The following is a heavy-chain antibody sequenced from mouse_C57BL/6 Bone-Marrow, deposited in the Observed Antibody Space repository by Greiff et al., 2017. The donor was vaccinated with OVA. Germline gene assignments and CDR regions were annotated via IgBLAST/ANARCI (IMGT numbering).Heavy chain of an antibody. J-gene: IGHJ4*01. CDR1: GFTFNTYA. D-gene: IGHD1-1*01. V-gene: IGHV10-3*01. Sequence: EVMLVESGGGLVQPKGSLKLSCAASGFTFNTYAMHWVRQAPGKGLEWVARIRSKSSNYATYYADSVKDRFTISRDDSQSMLYLQMNNLKTEDTAMYYCVREGLLRDYYAMDYWGQGTSVTVSS. CDR2: IRSKSSNYAT. CDR3: VREGLLRDYYAMDY.